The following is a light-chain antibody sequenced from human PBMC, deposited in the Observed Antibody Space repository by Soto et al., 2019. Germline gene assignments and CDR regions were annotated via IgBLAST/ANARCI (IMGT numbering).Light chain of an antibody. CDR1: SSNIRSNT. J-gene: IGLJ2*01. CDR3: ATWDDILDGVI. CDR2: SNS. V-gene: IGLV1-44*01. Sequence: QSVLTQPPSASGTPGQRVTISCSGSSSNIRSNTVNWYQQLPGTAPKLLIYSNSQRPSGVPDRFSGSKSGTSASLAISGLQSEDEADYYCATWDDILDGVIFGGGTQLTVL.